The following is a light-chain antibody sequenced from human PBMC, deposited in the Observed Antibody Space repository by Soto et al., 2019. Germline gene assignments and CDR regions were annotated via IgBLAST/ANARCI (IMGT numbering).Light chain of an antibody. V-gene: IGKV3-15*01. Sequence: EIVMTQSPATLSVSPGERATLSCRASQSVGRNLAWYQQKPGQAPRLLIYGASTRATGIPASFSGSGSGTEFTLTISSLRSEDFAVYYCQQYNNWPLTFGGGTKVEIK. CDR1: QSVGRN. CDR2: GAS. CDR3: QQYNNWPLT. J-gene: IGKJ4*01.